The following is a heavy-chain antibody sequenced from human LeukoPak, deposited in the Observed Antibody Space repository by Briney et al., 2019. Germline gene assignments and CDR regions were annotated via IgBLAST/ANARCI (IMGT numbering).Heavy chain of an antibody. Sequence: PGGSLRLSCAASGFTFSSYAMSWVRQAPGKGLEWVSAISGSGGSTYYADSVKGRFTISRDNSKNTLYLQMNSLRAEDTAVYYCAKVNIDYGDYEGLDYWGQGTLVTVSS. CDR3: AKVNIDYGDYEGLDY. J-gene: IGHJ4*02. CDR2: ISGSGGST. CDR1: GFTFSSYA. D-gene: IGHD4-17*01. V-gene: IGHV3-23*01.